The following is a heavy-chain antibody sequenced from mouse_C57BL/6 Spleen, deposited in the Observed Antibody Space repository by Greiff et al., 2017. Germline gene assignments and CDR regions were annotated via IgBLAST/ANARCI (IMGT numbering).Heavy chain of an antibody. CDR1: GYTFTSYW. CDR2: IYPSDSET. J-gene: IGHJ3*01. D-gene: IGHD2-10*02. V-gene: IGHV1-61*01. Sequence: QVQLQQPGAELVRPGSSVKLSCKASGYTFTSYWMEWVKQRPGQGLEWIGNIYPSDSETHYNQKFKDKATLTVDKSSSTAYMQLSSLTSEDSAIYYCARGEYGNSFAYWGQGTLVTVSA. CDR3: ARGEYGNSFAY.